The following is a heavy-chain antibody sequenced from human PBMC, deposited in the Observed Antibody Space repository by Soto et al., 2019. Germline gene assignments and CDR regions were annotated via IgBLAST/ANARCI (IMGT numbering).Heavy chain of an antibody. CDR1: GGLFSSYP. D-gene: IGHD3-22*01. Sequence: QEQLVQSGAEVKKPGSSVKVSCKASGGLFSSYPISWVRQVPGQGLEWMGGIIPVFQTAYYTQTFQGRVTIPADESTNTAYMELSSLRSEDTAIYYCARGGSGYTWFNEFWGQGTLVTVSS. CDR3: ARGGSGYTWFNEF. J-gene: IGHJ4*02. CDR2: IIPVFQTA. V-gene: IGHV1-69*01.